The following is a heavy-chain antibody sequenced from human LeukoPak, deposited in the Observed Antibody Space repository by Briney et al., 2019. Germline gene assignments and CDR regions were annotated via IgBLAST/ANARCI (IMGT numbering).Heavy chain of an antibody. CDR3: ARGGRYGGNTGFDF. CDR1: GYIFTSYA. CDR2: ISAYNGNT. V-gene: IGHV1-18*01. Sequence: ASVKVSCKGSGYIFTSYATNWVRQAPGQGLEWMGWISAYNGNTNYARKLQGRVTMTTDTSTSTAYMELRSLRSDDTAVYYCARGGRYGGNTGFDFWGLGTLVTVSS. D-gene: IGHD4-23*01. J-gene: IGHJ4*02.